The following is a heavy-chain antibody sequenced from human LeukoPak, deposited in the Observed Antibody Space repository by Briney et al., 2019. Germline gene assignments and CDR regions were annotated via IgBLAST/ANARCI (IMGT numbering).Heavy chain of an antibody. Sequence: SETLSLTCTVSGGSISSYYWSWIRQPPGKGLEWIGYIYYSGSTNYNPSLKSRVTISVDTSKNQFSLKLSSVTAADTAVYYCARGGHWDTMIGTRQGAFDIWGQGTMVTVSS. CDR2: IYYSGST. CDR3: ARGGHWDTMIGTRQGAFDI. V-gene: IGHV4-59*01. CDR1: GGSISSYY. J-gene: IGHJ3*02. D-gene: IGHD3-22*01.